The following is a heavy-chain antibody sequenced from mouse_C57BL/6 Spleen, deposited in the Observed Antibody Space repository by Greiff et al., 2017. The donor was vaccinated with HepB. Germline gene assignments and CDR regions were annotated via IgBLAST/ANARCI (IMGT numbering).Heavy chain of an antibody. V-gene: IGHV3-6*01. Sequence: EVKLQESGPGLVKPSQSLSLTCSVTGYSITSGYYWNWIRQFPGNKLEWMGYISYDGSNNYNPSLKNRISITRDTSKNQFFLKLNSVTTEDTATYYCAINYPFAYWGQGTLVTVSA. D-gene: IGHD2-1*01. CDR2: ISYDGSN. J-gene: IGHJ3*01. CDR3: AINYPFAY. CDR1: GYSITSGYY.